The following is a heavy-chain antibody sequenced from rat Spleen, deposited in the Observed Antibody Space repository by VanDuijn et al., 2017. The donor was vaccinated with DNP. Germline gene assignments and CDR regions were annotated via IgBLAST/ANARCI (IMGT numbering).Heavy chain of an antibody. CDR3: TSNPHIRTAAPFDY. J-gene: IGHJ2*01. Sequence: EVQLVESGGGLVQPGRSLKLSCAASGFTFRDYAMAWVRQIPTRGLEWVASISFAGVSTYYRYSVKGRFTISSDNAKSTLYLQVNSLRSEDTATYYCTSNPHIRTAAPFDYWGQGVMVIVSS. CDR1: GFTFRDYA. V-gene: IGHV5S23*01. CDR2: ISFAGVST. D-gene: IGHD3-8*01.